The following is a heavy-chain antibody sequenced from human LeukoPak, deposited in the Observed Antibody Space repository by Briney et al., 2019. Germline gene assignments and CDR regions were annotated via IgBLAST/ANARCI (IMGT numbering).Heavy chain of an antibody. V-gene: IGHV4-39*07. CDR3: ATEFLYYDRAFDI. J-gene: IGHJ3*02. D-gene: IGHD3-22*01. CDR1: GDSIRSSSYS. Sequence: SETLSLTCTVSGDSIRSSSYSWGWIRQPPGKGLEWIGNIYYSGRPYYNPSLKSRVTMSVDTSKNQFSLKLSSVTAADTAVYYCATEFLYYDRAFDIWGQGTMVTVSS. CDR2: IYYSGRP.